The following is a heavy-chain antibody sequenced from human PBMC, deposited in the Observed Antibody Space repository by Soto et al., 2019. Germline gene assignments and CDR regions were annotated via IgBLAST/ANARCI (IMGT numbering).Heavy chain of an antibody. V-gene: IGHV3-23*01. J-gene: IGHJ4*01. D-gene: IGHD3-22*01. CDR3: TKASLVVAFSDY. CDR2: ITGNGLNS. Sequence: GVTLRLSCAASGFTFHSHTMRWVRLAPGKGLEWISSITGNGLNSYYAHSVKGRFTISRDNPKNTVYLQMNGLGAEDTALYYWTKASLVVAFSDYWYQGTLVAV. CDR1: GFTFHSHT.